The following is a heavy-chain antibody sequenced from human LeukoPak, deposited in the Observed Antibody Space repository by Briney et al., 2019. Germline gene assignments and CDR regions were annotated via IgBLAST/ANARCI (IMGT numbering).Heavy chain of an antibody. D-gene: IGHD3-22*01. V-gene: IGHV1-69*04. Sequence: GASVKVSCKASGYTFTSYGISWVRQAPGQGLEWMGRIIPILGIANYAQKFQGRVTITADKSTSTAYMELSSLRSEDTAVYYCAREGPEYYYDIWGQGTLVTVSS. J-gene: IGHJ4*02. CDR1: GYTFTSYG. CDR3: AREGPEYYYDI. CDR2: IIPILGIA.